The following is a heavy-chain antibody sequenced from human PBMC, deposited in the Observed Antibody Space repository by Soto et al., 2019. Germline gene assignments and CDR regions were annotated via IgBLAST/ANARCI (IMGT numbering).Heavy chain of an antibody. CDR3: ARDWCSSGGSCYSGFDY. CDR1: GGTFSSYA. J-gene: IGHJ4*02. D-gene: IGHD2-15*01. CDR2: IIPIFGTA. Sequence: QVQLVQSGAEVKKPGSSVKVSCKASGGTFSSYAISWVRQAPGQGLEWLGGIIPIFGTANYGQKFQGRVTIIADESTSSAFMEVSSLRSEDTAVYYCARDWCSSGGSCYSGFDYWGQGTLVTVSS. V-gene: IGHV1-69*01.